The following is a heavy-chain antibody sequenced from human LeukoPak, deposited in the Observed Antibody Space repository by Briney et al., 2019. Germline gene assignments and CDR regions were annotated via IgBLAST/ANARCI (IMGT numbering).Heavy chain of an antibody. Sequence: SETLSLTCTVPGGSISGYYWSWIRQPPGQGLEWIAYIHSGGYTNYNPSLKSRVTISVESSKNQFSLEVTSVTAADTAIYYCTKREGSVSGSYDYFDPWGQGTLVTVSS. CDR3: TKREGSVSGSYDYFDP. CDR2: IHSGGYT. J-gene: IGHJ5*02. D-gene: IGHD1-26*01. CDR1: GGSISGYY. V-gene: IGHV4-4*09.